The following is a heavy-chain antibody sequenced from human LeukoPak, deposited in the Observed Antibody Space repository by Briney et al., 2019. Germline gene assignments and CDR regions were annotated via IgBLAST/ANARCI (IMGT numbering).Heavy chain of an antibody. V-gene: IGHV4-61*05. CDR3: ARSQVGGWYRGVGGYFDY. Sequence: SETLSLTCTVSGGSISNTIYYWGWIRQPPGKGLEWIGYIYYSGSTNYNPSLKSRVTISVDTSKNQFSLKLSSVTAADTAVYYCARSQVGGWYRGVGGYFDYWGQGTLVTVSS. CDR2: IYYSGST. D-gene: IGHD6-19*01. J-gene: IGHJ4*02. CDR1: GGSISNTIYY.